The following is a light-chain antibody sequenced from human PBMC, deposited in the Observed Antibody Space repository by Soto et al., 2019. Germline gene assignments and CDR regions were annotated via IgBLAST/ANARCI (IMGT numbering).Light chain of an antibody. J-gene: IGLJ2*01. V-gene: IGLV2-18*02. Sequence: QSVLTQPPSVSGSPGQSVTISCTGTSSDVGSYNRVSWYQQPPGTAPKFMIYEVSNRPSGVPDRFSGSKSGNTASLTISGLQAEDEADYYCSSYTRSSTVVFCGGTKVTVL. CDR2: EVS. CDR1: SSDVGSYNR. CDR3: SSYTRSSTVV.